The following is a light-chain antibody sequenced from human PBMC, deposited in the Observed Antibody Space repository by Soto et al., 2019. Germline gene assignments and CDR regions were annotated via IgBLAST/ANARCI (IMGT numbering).Light chain of an antibody. V-gene: IGKV3-20*01. J-gene: IGKJ3*01. Sequence: EIVLTQSPGTLSLSPGERATLSCRASQGVNRNYLAWYQQKPGQAPRLLIYHTSSRATGIPDRFSGTGSGIDFTLTISRLEPEDFAVYYCQQYGRSPPTFGPGTKVDIK. CDR2: HTS. CDR3: QQYGRSPPT. CDR1: QGVNRNY.